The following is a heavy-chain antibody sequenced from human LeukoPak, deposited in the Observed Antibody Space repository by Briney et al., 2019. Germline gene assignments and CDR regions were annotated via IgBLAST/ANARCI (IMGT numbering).Heavy chain of an antibody. Sequence: GGSLRLSCAASGFTFSSYWMHWVRQAPGKGLVWVSRINSDGSSTSYADSVKGRFTISRDNAKNTLYLQMNSLRAEDTAVYYCAREGPHYDFWSGYQEYYYYMDVWGKGTTVTVSS. J-gene: IGHJ6*03. CDR2: INSDGSST. D-gene: IGHD3-3*01. CDR1: GFTFSSYW. V-gene: IGHV3-74*01. CDR3: AREGPHYDFWSGYQEYYYYMDV.